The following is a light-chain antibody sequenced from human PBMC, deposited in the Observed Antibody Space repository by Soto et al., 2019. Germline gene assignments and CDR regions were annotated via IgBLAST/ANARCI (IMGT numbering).Light chain of an antibody. CDR1: QSLLSSS. J-gene: IGKJ1*01. CDR2: GAS. CDR3: QQHFDLRT. Sequence: EIVLTQSPATLSLSPGERATLSCRASQSLLSSSLAWYQQKPGQAPRLLIYGASSRATGVPDRFSGSGSGTDFTLTITRLAPENFEMYYCQQHFDLRTFGQGTRGEMK. V-gene: IGKV3-20*01.